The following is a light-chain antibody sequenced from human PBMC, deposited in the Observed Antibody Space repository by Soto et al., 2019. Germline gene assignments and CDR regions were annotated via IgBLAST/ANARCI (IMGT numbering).Light chain of an antibody. V-gene: IGLV1-47*01. CDR1: SSNIGNNY. CDR2: KNN. J-gene: IGLJ3*02. Sequence: QSVLTQPPSVSGTPGQTVTISCSGSSSNIGNNYVYWYQQLPGTAPKLLIYKNNERPSWVPYRFSGSKSGNAASLTVSGLQGEDEADYYCSSYAGSSWVFGGGTKLTVL. CDR3: SSYAGSSWV.